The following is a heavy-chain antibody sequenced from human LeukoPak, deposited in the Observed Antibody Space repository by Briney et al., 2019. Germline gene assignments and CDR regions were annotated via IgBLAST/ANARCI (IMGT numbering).Heavy chain of an antibody. CDR3: ARVAGGSNSPVDY. CDR1: GFIFSNYW. D-gene: IGHD2/OR15-2a*01. V-gene: IGHV3-74*01. CDR2: IVSDGSST. J-gene: IGHJ4*02. Sequence: GGSLRLSCAASGFIFSNYWMHWVRQAPGKGLVWVSRIVSDGSSTSNADSVKGRFTTSRDNAKNTLYLQMNSLRAEDTAVYYCARVAGGSNSPVDYWGQGTLVTVSS.